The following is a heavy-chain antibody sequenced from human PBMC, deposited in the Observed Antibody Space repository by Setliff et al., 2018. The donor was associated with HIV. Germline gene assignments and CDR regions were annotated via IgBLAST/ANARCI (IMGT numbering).Heavy chain of an antibody. Sequence: SETLSLTCAVYGGSFSGYYWAWIRQPPGGGLEWIGCIYDSEKPYYDPSMESRGIISADKSKNQIFLRLTSVTAADTAMYCCARAAYSDAFDIWGQGTLVTVSS. CDR1: GGSFSGYY. V-gene: IGHV4-34*11. CDR3: ARAAYSDAFDI. D-gene: IGHD3-16*01. CDR2: IYDSEKP. J-gene: IGHJ3*02.